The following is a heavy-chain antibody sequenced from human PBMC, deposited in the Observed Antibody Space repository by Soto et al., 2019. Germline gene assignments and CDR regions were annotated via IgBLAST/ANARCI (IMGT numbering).Heavy chain of an antibody. CDR2: ISSSSSYI. CDR3: AREGGYYYNAFDI. V-gene: IGHV3-21*01. CDR1: GFTFSSYS. D-gene: IGHD3-10*01. J-gene: IGHJ3*02. Sequence: GGSLRLSCAASGFTFSSYSMNWVRQAPGKGLEWVSSISSSSSYIYYADSVKGRFTISRDNAKNSLYLQMNSLRAEDTAVYYCAREGGYYYNAFDIWGQGTMVTVSS.